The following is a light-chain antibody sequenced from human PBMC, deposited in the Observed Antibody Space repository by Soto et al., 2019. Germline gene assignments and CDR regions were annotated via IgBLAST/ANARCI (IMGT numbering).Light chain of an antibody. CDR3: QQYNSTPVT. J-gene: IGKJ1*01. V-gene: IGKV1-5*01. CDR2: AAS. Sequence: DIHVTQSASSLSASVGDRVTITCLASQSISSWLDWYQQKPGKAPKLLIYAASSLESGVPSRFSGSGSGTDFTLTISSLQPDDFASYYCQQYNSTPVTVGQGTKVDI. CDR1: QSISSW.